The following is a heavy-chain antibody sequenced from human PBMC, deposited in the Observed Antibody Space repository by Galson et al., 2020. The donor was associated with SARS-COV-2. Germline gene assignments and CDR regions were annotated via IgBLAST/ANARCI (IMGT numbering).Heavy chain of an antibody. CDR1: GGSTSSSPYC. J-gene: IGHJ2*01. CDR3: ARQGWGNWYFDV. V-gene: IGHV4-39*01. CDR2: VTYSGST. D-gene: IGHD7-27*01. Sequence: ASETLSLTCTVSGGSTSSSPYCWGWIRQPPGRGLEWIGCVTYSGSTSYNPSLKSRVIISVDTSKNKFSLKLTSATAADTAVYYCARQGWGNWYFDVWGRGTLVTVSS.